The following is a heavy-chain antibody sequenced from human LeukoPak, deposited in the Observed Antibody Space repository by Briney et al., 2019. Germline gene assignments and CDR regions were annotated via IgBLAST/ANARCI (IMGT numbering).Heavy chain of an antibody. CDR2: IYTSGTT. J-gene: IGHJ4*02. Sequence: SETLSLTCTVSGGSISSYYWSWIRQPAGKGLEWIGRIYTSGTTNYNPSLKSRVTMSVDTSKNQFSLKLSSVTAADTAVYYCARAPSSYYDILTGPYFDYWGQGTLVTVSS. CDR3: ARAPSSYYDILTGPYFDY. D-gene: IGHD3-9*01. V-gene: IGHV4-4*07. CDR1: GGSISSYY.